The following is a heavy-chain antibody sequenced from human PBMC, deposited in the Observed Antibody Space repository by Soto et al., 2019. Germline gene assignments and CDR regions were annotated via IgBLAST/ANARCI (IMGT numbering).Heavy chain of an antibody. J-gene: IGHJ6*02. V-gene: IGHV1-46*01. CDR2: INPSGGST. D-gene: IGHD6-6*01. CDR1: GYTFTSYY. Sequence: QVQLVQSGAEVKKPGASVKVSCKASGYTFTSYYMHWVRQAPGQGLEWMGIINPSGGSTSYAQKFQGRVSMTRDTSTSTVYIEVSSLRSEETAVYYFARTSIAARQYMDVWGQGTTVTVSS. CDR3: ARTSIAARQYMDV.